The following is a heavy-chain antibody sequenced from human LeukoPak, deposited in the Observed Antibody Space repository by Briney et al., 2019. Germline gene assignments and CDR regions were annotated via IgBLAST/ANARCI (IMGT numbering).Heavy chain of an antibody. CDR2: INHSGST. CDR3: ARHRGPGIAAAGTFRY. Sequence: KPSETLSLTCAVYGGSFSGYYWSWIRQPPGKGLEWIGEINHSGSTNYNPSLKSRVTISVDTSKNQFSLKLSSVTAADTAVYYCARHRGPGIAAAGTFRYWGQGTLVTVSS. J-gene: IGHJ4*02. CDR1: GGSFSGYY. D-gene: IGHD6-13*01. V-gene: IGHV4-34*01.